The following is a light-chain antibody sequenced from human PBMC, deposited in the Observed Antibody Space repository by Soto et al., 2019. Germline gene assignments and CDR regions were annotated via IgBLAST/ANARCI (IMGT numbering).Light chain of an antibody. Sequence: DIQMTQSPSSVSASVGDRVSITCRASQGISNWLAWYQQKPGKAPNLLIYGASSLQGGVPSRFSGSGSGTDFTLTISSLQPEDFATYYCQQTLRFPFTFGPGTKVDIK. CDR1: QGISNW. J-gene: IGKJ3*01. V-gene: IGKV1-12*01. CDR2: GAS. CDR3: QQTLRFPFT.